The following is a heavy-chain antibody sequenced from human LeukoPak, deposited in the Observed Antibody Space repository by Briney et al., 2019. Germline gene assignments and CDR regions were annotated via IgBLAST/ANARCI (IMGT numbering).Heavy chain of an antibody. J-gene: IGHJ6*02. CDR1: GFTSGSYA. D-gene: IGHD3-10*01. CDR3: AKGSVLLWFGELFSPNYYYGMDV. CDR2: ISAGGGT. V-gene: IGHV3-23*01. Sequence: PGGSLRLSCAASGFTSGSYAMTWVRQAPGEGLEWVSAISAGGGTYYADSVRGRFTISRDNSKNTLYLQMNSLRAEDTAVYYCAKGSVLLWFGELFSPNYYYGMDVWGQGTTVTVSS.